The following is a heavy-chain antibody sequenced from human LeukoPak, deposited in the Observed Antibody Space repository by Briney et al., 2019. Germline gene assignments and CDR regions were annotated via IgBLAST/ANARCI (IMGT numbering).Heavy chain of an antibody. J-gene: IGHJ4*02. D-gene: IGHD2-15*01. CDR1: GGTFSSYA. Sequence: ASVKVSCKASGGTFSSYAISWVRQAPGQGLEWMGRIIPILGIANYAQRFQGRVTITADKSTSTAYMELSSLRSEDTAVYYCARVEAAAIMDYWGQGTLVTVSS. V-gene: IGHV1-69*04. CDR2: IIPILGIA. CDR3: ARVEAAAIMDY.